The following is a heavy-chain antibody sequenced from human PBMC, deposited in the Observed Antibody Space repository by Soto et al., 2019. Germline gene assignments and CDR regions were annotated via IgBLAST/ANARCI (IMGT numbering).Heavy chain of an antibody. D-gene: IGHD5-18*01. J-gene: IGHJ4*02. V-gene: IGHV3-30-3*01. CDR1: GFTFSSYA. Sequence: QVQLVESGGGVVQPGRSLRLSCAASGFTFSSYAMHWVRQAPGKGLEWVAVISYDGSNKYYADSVKGRFTISRDNSKNTLYLQMNSQRAEDTAVYYCAREGDTAMVPIFDYWGQGTLVTVSS. CDR3: AREGDTAMVPIFDY. CDR2: ISYDGSNK.